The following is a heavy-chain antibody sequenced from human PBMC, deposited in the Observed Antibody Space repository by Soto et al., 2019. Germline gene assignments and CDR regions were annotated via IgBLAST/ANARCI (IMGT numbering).Heavy chain of an antibody. CDR3: ARSMHYSDGSNYSPFDY. D-gene: IGHD3-22*01. J-gene: IGHJ4*02. CDR2: FYYTGTT. Sequence: SETLSLTCTVSGGSVSSGNYYWSWIRQPPGKGLEWIGYFYYTGTTNYNPSLKSRVTISVDASKNQFSLRLSSLTAADTAVYYCARSMHYSDGSNYSPFDYWGQGTLVTVS. V-gene: IGHV4-61*01. CDR1: GGSVSSGNYY.